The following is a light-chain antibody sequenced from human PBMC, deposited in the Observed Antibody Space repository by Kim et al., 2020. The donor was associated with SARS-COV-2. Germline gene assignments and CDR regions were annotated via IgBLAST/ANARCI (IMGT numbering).Light chain of an antibody. CDR2: EDN. CDR3: QSHDASYQV. V-gene: IGLV6-57*01. Sequence: NFMLTQPPSVSESPGKTVTISCTRSSGSIASNYVQWYQQRPGSSPTTLIYEDNQRPSEVPDRFSGSIDSSSNSASLTISGLKIEDEADYYCQSHDASYQVFGGGTKLTVL. CDR1: SGSIASNY. J-gene: IGLJ3*02.